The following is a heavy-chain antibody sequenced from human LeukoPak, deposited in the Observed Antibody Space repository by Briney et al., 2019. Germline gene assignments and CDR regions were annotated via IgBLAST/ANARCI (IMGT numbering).Heavy chain of an antibody. V-gene: IGHV3-33*01. CDR3: ARAFTETGTNWFDP. CDR2: IWYDGSNK. D-gene: IGHD1-7*01. J-gene: IGHJ5*02. CDR1: GFTFSSYG. Sequence: GGSLRLSCAASGFTFSSYGMHWVRQAPGKGLEWVAVIWYDGSNKYYAESVKGRFTISRDNSKTTLYLQMNSLRAEDTAVYYCARAFTETGTNWFDPWGQGTLVTVSS.